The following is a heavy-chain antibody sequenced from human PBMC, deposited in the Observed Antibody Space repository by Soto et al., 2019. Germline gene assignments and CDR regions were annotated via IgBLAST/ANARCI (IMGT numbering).Heavy chain of an antibody. Sequence: QVQLQQWGAGLLKPSETLSLTCAVYGGSFSGYYWSWIRQPPGKGLEWIGEINHSGSTNYNPSLKSRVTISVDTSKNQFSLKLSSVTAADTAVYYCARVWGSWYEIDSWGQGTLVTVSS. V-gene: IGHV4-34*01. J-gene: IGHJ4*02. CDR1: GGSFSGYY. CDR2: INHSGST. D-gene: IGHD6-13*01. CDR3: ARVWGSWYEIDS.